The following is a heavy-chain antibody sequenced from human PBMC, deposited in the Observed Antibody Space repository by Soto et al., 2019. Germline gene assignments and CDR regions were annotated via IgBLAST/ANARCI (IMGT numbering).Heavy chain of an antibody. CDR2: IYYSGST. CDR1: GGSISSYY. Sequence: SSETLSLTCTVSGGSISSYYWSWIRQPPGKGLEWIGYIYYSGSTNYNPSLKSRVTISVDTSKNQFSLKLSSVTAADTAVYYCARATYYYDSRSIYFDYWGQGTLVTVSS. V-gene: IGHV4-59*01. J-gene: IGHJ4*02. D-gene: IGHD3-22*01. CDR3: ARATYYYDSRSIYFDY.